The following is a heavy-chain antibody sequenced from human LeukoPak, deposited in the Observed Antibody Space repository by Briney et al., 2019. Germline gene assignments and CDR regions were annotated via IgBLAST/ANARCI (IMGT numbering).Heavy chain of an antibody. D-gene: IGHD3-3*01. V-gene: IGHV3-48*04. CDR1: GFTFSSYS. CDR2: ISSSSSTI. CDR3: ARGFTIFGVVNDAFDI. Sequence: GGSLRLSCAASGFTFSSYSMNWVRQAPGKGLEWVSYISSSSSTIYYADSVKGRFTISRDNAKNTMYLEMNSLRAEDTAIYYCARGFTIFGVVNDAFDIWGQGTMVTVSS. J-gene: IGHJ3*02.